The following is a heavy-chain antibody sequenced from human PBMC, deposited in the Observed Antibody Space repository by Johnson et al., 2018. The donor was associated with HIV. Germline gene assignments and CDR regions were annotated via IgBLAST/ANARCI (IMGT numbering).Heavy chain of an antibody. Sequence: VQLVESGGGVVQPGRSLRLSCAASAFTFRSYSMHWVRQAPGKGLEWVAVISYDGSNKYYAASVKGRFTISRDNSKNTLYLQMNSLKVEDTAVYYCARGRSGTTASIDAFDIWGQGTMVTVSS. CDR3: ARGRSGTTASIDAFDI. CDR1: AFTFRSYS. J-gene: IGHJ3*02. D-gene: IGHD1-7*01. CDR2: ISYDGSNK. V-gene: IGHV3-30*14.